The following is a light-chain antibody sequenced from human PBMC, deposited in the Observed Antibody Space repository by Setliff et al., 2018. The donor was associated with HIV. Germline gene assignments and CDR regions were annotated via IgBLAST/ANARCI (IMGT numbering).Light chain of an antibody. V-gene: IGLV2-14*01. CDR1: SSDVGAYNY. CDR2: EVS. Sequence: QSALTQPASVSGSPGQSITISCTGTSSDVGAYNYVSWYQQYPAKAPKLMSYEVSNRPSGVSNRCSGSKSGNTASLTISGLQAEDGADYYCCSYTSSNTEVFGTGTKGTV. J-gene: IGLJ1*01. CDR3: CSYTSSNTEV.